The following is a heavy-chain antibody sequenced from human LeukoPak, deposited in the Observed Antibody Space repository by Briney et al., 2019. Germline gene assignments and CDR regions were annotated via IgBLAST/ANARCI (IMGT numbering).Heavy chain of an antibody. CDR3: ARGRIQLWLWGRGLDY. J-gene: IGHJ4*02. V-gene: IGHV4-34*01. CDR1: GGSFSGYY. D-gene: IGHD5-18*01. CDR2: INHSGST. Sequence: SETLSLTCAVYGGSFSGYYWSWIRQPPGKGLEWIGEINHSGSTNYNPSLKSRVTISVDTSKNQFSLKLSSVTAADTAVYYCARGRIQLWLWGRGLDYWGQGTLVTVS.